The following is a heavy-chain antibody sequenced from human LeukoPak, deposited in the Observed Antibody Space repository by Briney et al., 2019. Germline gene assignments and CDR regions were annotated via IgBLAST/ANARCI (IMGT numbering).Heavy chain of an antibody. Sequence: SVKVSCKASGYIFTSYFMHWVRQAPGQGLEWMGLINPSGGSTRYAQKFQGRVTMTRDMSTSTVYMELSSLRSEDTAVYYCARALPHRRLMDTTMEQHWFDPWGQGTLVTVSS. D-gene: IGHD5-18*01. CDR1: GYIFTSYF. CDR2: INPSGGST. CDR3: ARALPHRRLMDTTMEQHWFDP. J-gene: IGHJ5*02. V-gene: IGHV1-46*01.